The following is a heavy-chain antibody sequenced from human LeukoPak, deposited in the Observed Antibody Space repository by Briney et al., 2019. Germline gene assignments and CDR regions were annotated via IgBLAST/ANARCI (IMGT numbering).Heavy chain of an antibody. J-gene: IGHJ5*02. Sequence: SVKVSCKASGGTFSSYAISWVRQAPGQGLEWMGGIIPIFGTANYAQKFQGRVTITTDESTSTAYMELSSLRSEDTAVYYCARKLADSSGWYMSGGWFDPWGQGTLVTVYS. V-gene: IGHV1-69*05. D-gene: IGHD6-19*01. CDR2: IIPIFGTA. CDR1: GGTFSSYA. CDR3: ARKLADSSGWYMSGGWFDP.